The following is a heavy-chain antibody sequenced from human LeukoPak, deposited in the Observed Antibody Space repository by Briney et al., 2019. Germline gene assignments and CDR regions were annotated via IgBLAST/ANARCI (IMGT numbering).Heavy chain of an antibody. Sequence: ASVKVSCKASGYTFTVDYMHWVRQAPGQGLEWMGWINPNSGGTNYAQKFQGRVTMTRDTSISTAYMELSRLRSDDTAVYYCAREYGGNSAWFDPWGQGTLVTVSS. J-gene: IGHJ5*02. CDR3: AREYGGNSAWFDP. V-gene: IGHV1-2*02. CDR2: INPNSGGT. D-gene: IGHD4-23*01. CDR1: GYTFTVDY.